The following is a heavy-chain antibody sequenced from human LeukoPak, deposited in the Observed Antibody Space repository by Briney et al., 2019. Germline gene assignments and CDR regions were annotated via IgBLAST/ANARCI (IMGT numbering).Heavy chain of an antibody. Sequence: GGSLRLSCAASGFTFSNYAMSWVRQAPGKGLEWVSGISGGGGSTYYADSVRGRFTISRDNSKNTLYLQMNSLRAEDTAVYYCAKDSSIAARANFDYWGQGTLVTVSS. CDR2: ISGGGGST. J-gene: IGHJ4*02. CDR3: AKDSSIAARANFDY. D-gene: IGHD6-6*01. CDR1: GFTFSNYA. V-gene: IGHV3-23*01.